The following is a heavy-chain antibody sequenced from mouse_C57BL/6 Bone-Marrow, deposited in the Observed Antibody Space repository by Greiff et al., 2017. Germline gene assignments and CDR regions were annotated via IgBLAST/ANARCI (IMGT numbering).Heavy chain of an antibody. J-gene: IGHJ1*03. V-gene: IGHV1-42*01. D-gene: IGHD2-4*01. CDR1: GYSFTGYY. Sequence: VQLQQSGPELVKPGASVKISCKASGYSFTGYYMNWVKQSPEKSLEWIGEINPSTGGTTYNQKFKAKATLTVDKSSSTAYMELKSLTSEDSAVYYCARCYDYDVGWYCDVWGTGTTVTVSS. CDR2: INPSTGGT. CDR3: ARCYDYDVGWYCDV.